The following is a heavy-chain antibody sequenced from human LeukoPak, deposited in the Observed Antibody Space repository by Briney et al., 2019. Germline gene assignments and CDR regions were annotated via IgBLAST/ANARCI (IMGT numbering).Heavy chain of an antibody. CDR2: IIPILGIA. V-gene: IGHV1-69*04. CDR1: GGTFSSYA. CDR3: ARDNPEVATFDY. Sequence: GASVKVSCKASGGTFSSYAISWVRQAPGQGLEWMGRIIPILGIANYAQKFQGRVTITADKSTSTAYMELSSLRSEDTAVYYCARDNPEVATFDYWGQGVLVTVSS. D-gene: IGHD5-24*01. J-gene: IGHJ4*02.